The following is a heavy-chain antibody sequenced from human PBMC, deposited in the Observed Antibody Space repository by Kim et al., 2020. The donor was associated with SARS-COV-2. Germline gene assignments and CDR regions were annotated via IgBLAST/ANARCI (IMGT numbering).Heavy chain of an antibody. J-gene: IGHJ4*02. D-gene: IGHD3-9*01. Sequence: SETLSLTCTVSGGSISSGSYYWSWIRQPAGKGLEWIGRIYTSGSTNYNPSLKSRVTISVDTSKNQFSLKLSSVTAADTAVYYCAREGFDWLLSPFEDYWGQGTLVTVSS. CDR2: IYTSGST. CDR1: GGSISSGSYY. CDR3: AREGFDWLLSPFEDY. V-gene: IGHV4-61*02.